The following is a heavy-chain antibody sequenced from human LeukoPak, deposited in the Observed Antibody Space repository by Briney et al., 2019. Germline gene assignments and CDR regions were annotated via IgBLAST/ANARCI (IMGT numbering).Heavy chain of an antibody. CDR3: AGGPSHNSMTFDY. D-gene: IGHD2/OR15-2a*01. Sequence: PGGSLRLSCAASGFTFSSYEMNWVREALGKGLEWVSYISSSGSTIYYADSVKGRFTISRDNAKNSLYLQMNSLRAEDTAVYYCAGGPSHNSMTFDYWGQGTLVTVSS. J-gene: IGHJ4*02. CDR2: ISSSGSTI. CDR1: GFTFSSYE. V-gene: IGHV3-48*03.